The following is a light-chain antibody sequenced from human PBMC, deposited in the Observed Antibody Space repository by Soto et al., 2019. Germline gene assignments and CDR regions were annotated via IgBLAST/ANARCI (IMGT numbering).Light chain of an antibody. Sequence: DLQMTQSPSTLSASVGDRVTITCRASQSISSWLAWYQQKPGKAPKLLIYKASSLESGVPSRFSGSGSGTEFTLPISSLQPDDFAPYYCQQYNGYSRTFGQGTKVEIK. CDR3: QQYNGYSRT. CDR2: KAS. J-gene: IGKJ1*01. V-gene: IGKV1-5*03. CDR1: QSISSW.